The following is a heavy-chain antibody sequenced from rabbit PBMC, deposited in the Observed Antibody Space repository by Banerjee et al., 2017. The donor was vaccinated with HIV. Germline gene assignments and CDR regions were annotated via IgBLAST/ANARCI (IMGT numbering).Heavy chain of an antibody. Sequence: QSLEESGGDLVKPGASLTLTCTASGFSFSSSYYMCWARQAPGKGLEWIACIYAGGSDNTYYASWAKGRFTISKTSSSTVTLQMTSLTAADTATYFCARDLGYIGASNARYGMDLWGPGTLVTVS. CDR1: GFSFSSSYY. CDR2: IYAGGSDNT. V-gene: IGHV1S40*01. J-gene: IGHJ6*01. D-gene: IGHD7-1*01. CDR3: ARDLGYIGASNARYGMDL.